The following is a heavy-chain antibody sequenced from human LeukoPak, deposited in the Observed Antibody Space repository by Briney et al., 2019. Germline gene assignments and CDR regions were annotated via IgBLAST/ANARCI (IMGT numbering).Heavy chain of an antibody. V-gene: IGHV3-11*01. J-gene: IGHJ4*02. CDR3: ARTTYEAIMKYYFDY. CDR2: ISSSGSTI. D-gene: IGHD5-12*01. Sequence: PGGSLRLSCAASGFTFSDYYMSWIRQAPGKGLEWVSYISSSGSTIYYADSVKGRFTISRDNAKNSLYLQMDSLRAEDTAVYYCARTTYEAIMKYYFDYWGQGTLVTVSS. CDR1: GFTFSDYY.